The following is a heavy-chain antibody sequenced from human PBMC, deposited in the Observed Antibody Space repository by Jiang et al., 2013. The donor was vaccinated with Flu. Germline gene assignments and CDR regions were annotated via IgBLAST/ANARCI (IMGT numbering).Heavy chain of an antibody. V-gene: IGHV4-59*08. CDR3: ARYYRRGFDY. CDR1: DGSISGYY. Sequence: GLVKPSETLSLTCTVSDGSISGYYWSWIRQPPGKGLELIGYIYYSGSTNYNPSLKSRVTISVDTSKNQFSLKLSSVTAADTAVYYCARYYRRGFDYWGQGTLVTVSS. J-gene: IGHJ4*02. D-gene: IGHD4-11*01. CDR2: IYYSGST.